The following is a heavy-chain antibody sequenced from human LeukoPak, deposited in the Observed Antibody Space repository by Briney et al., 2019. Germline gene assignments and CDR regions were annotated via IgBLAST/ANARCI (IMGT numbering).Heavy chain of an antibody. CDR3: IRDFRSADL. CDR2: IYVDGRTT. CDR1: WFSFSNYW. V-gene: IGHV3-74*01. Sequence: RGSLRLSCVASWFSFSNYWMHWVSQPPGKGLVWVSRIYVDGRTTNYADSVKGRFTISRDNAKNTVYLEMNSLSVEDTATYYCIRDFRSADLWGQGTLVTVTS. J-gene: IGHJ5*02.